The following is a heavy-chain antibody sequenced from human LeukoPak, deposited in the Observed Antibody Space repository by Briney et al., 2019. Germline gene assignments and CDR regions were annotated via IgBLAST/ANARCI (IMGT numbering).Heavy chain of an antibody. CDR1: GYTFTSYY. CDR3: ALVVPAAGNWFDP. V-gene: IGHV1-46*01. D-gene: IGHD2-2*01. Sequence: ASVKVSCKASGYTFTSYYMHWVRQAPGQGLEWMGIINPSGGSTSYAQKFQGRVTMTRDTSTSTVYMELSSLRSGDTAVYYCALVVPAAGNWFDPWGQGTLVTVSS. J-gene: IGHJ5*02. CDR2: INPSGGST.